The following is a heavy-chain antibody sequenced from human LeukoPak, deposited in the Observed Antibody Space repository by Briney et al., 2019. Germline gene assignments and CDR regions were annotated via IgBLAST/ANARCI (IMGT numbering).Heavy chain of an antibody. CDR3: AREYACVDY. CDR1: GFTFSSYG. D-gene: IGHD2-2*01. CDR2: ISGSGSTI. V-gene: IGHV3-48*03. Sequence: GGSLRLSCAASGFTFSSYGMNWVRQAPGKGLEWVSYISGSGSTIYYADSVKGRFTISRDNAKSSLYLQMNSLRAEDTAVYYCAREYACVDYWGQGTLVTASS. J-gene: IGHJ4*02.